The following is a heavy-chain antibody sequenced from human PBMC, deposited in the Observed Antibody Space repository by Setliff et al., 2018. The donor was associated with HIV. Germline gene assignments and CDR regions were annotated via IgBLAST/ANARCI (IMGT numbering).Heavy chain of an antibody. CDR2: INQNGRDK. Sequence: PGGSLRLSCAASGFTAGYTFRNYWMSWVRQAPGKGLEWVANINQNGRDKYYVASLKGRFNISRDNAKNTLYLQLNSLSAEDTAVYYCARARGTNWPIDYWGQGTLVTVSS. CDR3: ARARGTNWPIDY. D-gene: IGHD1-1*01. J-gene: IGHJ4*02. CDR1: GFTAGYTFRNYW. V-gene: IGHV3-7*03.